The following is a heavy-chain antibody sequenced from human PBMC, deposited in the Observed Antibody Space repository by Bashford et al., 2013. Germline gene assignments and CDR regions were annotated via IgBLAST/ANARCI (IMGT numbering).Heavy chain of an antibody. CDR3: ARDRWEEPTDVIRIDYYYGMDV. CDR1: GYTFTGYY. D-gene: IGHD1-1*01. Sequence: ASVKVSCKASGYTFTGYYMHWVRQAPGQGLEWMGWINPNSGGTNYAQKFQGWVTMTRDTSISTAYMELSRLRSDDTAVYYCARDRWEEPTDVIRIDYYYGMDVWGPRDHGHRLL. CDR2: INPNSGGT. J-gene: IGHJ6*01. V-gene: IGHV1-2*04.